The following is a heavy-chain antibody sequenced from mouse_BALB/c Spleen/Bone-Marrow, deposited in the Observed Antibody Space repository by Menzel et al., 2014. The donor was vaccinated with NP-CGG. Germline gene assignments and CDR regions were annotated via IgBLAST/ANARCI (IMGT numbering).Heavy chain of an antibody. V-gene: IGHV1-74*01. CDR3: TRALGDGYYYAMDY. CDR2: IDPSDSET. CDR1: GYTFLSYW. D-gene: IGHD2-3*01. Sequence: VQLQQSGAELVKPGAPVKLSCKASGYTFLSYWMNWVKQRPGRGLEWIGRIDPSDSETHYNQKFKDKATLTVDKSSSTACIQLSSLTSEDSAVYYCTRALGDGYYYAMDYWGQGTSGTVSS. J-gene: IGHJ4*01.